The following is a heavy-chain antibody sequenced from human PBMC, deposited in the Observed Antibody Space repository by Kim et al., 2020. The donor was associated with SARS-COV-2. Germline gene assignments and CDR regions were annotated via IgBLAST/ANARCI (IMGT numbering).Heavy chain of an antibody. CDR3: ARHGWEPAGNWFDP. Sequence: SETLSLTCTVSGDSIRFSTHYWGWIRQTPGKGLEWIASIFYTGSTYYKASIKSRVTISVDTSKNQFPLKLSSVTAADTAVYYCARHGWEPAGNWFDPCGQGSLVAVSS. CDR2: IFYTGST. D-gene: IGHD1-26*01. J-gene: IGHJ5*02. CDR1: GDSIRFSTHY. V-gene: IGHV4-39*01.